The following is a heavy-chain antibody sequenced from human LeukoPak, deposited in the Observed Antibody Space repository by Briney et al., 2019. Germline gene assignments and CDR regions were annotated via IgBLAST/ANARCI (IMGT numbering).Heavy chain of an antibody. CDR2: ISSSGSTI. CDR3: AKDFLDEDTANFFDY. V-gene: IGHV3-11*01. CDR1: GFTFSDYY. Sequence: GGSLRLSCAASGFTFSDYYMSWIRQAPGKGLEWVSYISSSGSTIYYADSVKGRFTISRDNAKNSLYLQMNSLRAEDTAVYYCAKDFLDEDTANFFDYWGQGTLVTVSS. D-gene: IGHD5-18*01. J-gene: IGHJ4*02.